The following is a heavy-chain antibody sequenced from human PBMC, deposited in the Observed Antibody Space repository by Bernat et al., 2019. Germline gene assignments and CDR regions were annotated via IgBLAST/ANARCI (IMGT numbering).Heavy chain of an antibody. CDR2: IKEDGSET. Sequence: EVQLVESGGGLVQPGGSLRLSCAASGFTFNNYWMSWVRQAPGKGLEWVANIKEDGSETYHVDSVRGRFTISRDNAKNSLYLQMNSLRAEDTAVYYCARKSSSKTVGDYWGQGTLVTVSS. CDR1: GFTFNNYW. CDR3: ARKSSSKTVGDY. J-gene: IGHJ4*02. V-gene: IGHV3-7*01. D-gene: IGHD6-13*01.